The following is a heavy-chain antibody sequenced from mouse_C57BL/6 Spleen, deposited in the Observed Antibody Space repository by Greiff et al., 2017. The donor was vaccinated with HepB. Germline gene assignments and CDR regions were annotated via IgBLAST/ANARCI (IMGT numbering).Heavy chain of an antibody. Sequence: VHLQQPGTELVKPGASVKLSCKASGYTFTSYWMHWVKQRPGQGLEWIGNINPSNGGTNYNEKFKSKATLTVDQSSSTAYMQLSSLTSADSAVYYCARRGYCSSYWYFDVWGTGTTVTVSS. J-gene: IGHJ1*03. CDR1: GYTFTSYW. V-gene: IGHV1-53*01. CDR3: ARRGYCSSYWYFDV. D-gene: IGHD2-3*01. CDR2: INPSNGGT.